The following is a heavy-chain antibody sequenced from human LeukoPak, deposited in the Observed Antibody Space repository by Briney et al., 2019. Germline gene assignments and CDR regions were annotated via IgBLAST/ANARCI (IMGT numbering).Heavy chain of an antibody. CDR3: ARDGTLYDILAGSRWGHFDY. J-gene: IGHJ4*02. CDR2: IYYSGTT. V-gene: IGHV4-59*11. Sequence: PSETLSLTCTVSGDSISDHYWTWIRQSPGKELEWIGYIYYSGTTYYNPSLMSRVSISLDTSRTQFFLKMDSVTAADTAVYYCARDGTLYDILAGSRWGHFDYWGQGALVTVSS. CDR1: GDSISDHY. D-gene: IGHD3-9*01.